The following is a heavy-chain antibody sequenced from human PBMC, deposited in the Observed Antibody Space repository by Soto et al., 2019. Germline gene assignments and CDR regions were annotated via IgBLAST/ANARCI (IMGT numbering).Heavy chain of an antibody. J-gene: IGHJ4*02. V-gene: IGHV3-7*03. CDR2: IKQDGSEK. Sequence: GGSLNLSFAASGLTFGSYWMSWVRQAPGKGLKWVANIKQDGSEKYYVDSVKGRFTISRDNSKNTLYLQMNSLRADDTAVYFCAKIRGSGSYYIFDHWGQGTQVTVSS. CDR3: AKIRGSGSYYIFDH. D-gene: IGHD3-10*01. CDR1: GLTFGSYW.